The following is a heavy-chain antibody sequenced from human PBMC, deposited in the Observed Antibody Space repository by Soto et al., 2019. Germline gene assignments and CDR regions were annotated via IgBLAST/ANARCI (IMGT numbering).Heavy chain of an antibody. V-gene: IGHV3-33*01. Sequence: QVQLVESGGGVVQPGRSLRLSCAASGFTFSSYGMHWVRQAPGKGLEWVAVIWYDGSNKYYADSVKGRFTISRDNSKNTLYLQMNSLRAEDTAVYYCARDRTPDTAMVDYYYYGMDVWGQGTTVTVSS. CDR3: ARDRTPDTAMVDYYYYGMDV. J-gene: IGHJ6*02. CDR2: IWYDGSNK. D-gene: IGHD5-18*01. CDR1: GFTFSSYG.